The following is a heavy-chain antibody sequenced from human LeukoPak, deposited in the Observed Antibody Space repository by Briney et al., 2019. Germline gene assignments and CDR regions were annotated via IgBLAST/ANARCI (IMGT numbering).Heavy chain of an antibody. CDR1: GYSFTSYW. D-gene: IGHD2-2*01. Sequence: GESLKISCKGSGYSFTSYWIGWVRQMPGKGLEWMGIIYPGDSDTRYSPSFQGQVTISADKSISTAYLQWSSLKASDTAMYYCARAPDLDIVVVYDAFDIWGQGTMVTVSS. CDR2: IYPGDSDT. V-gene: IGHV5-51*01. J-gene: IGHJ3*02. CDR3: ARAPDLDIVVVYDAFDI.